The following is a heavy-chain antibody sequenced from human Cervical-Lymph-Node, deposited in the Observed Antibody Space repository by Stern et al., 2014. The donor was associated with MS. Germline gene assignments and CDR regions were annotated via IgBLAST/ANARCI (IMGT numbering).Heavy chain of an antibody. CDR2: SNHTATA. V-gene: IGHV4-34*01. CDR3: ARSLLGYWFFDL. CDR1: GDSFRNYY. Sequence: QVQLQQWGAGLLKPSETLSLTCAVYGDSFRNYYWTWIRQPPGKGLEWIAESNHTATATHTPSLEGRVAFPLDTSKNPFSLTLTSVTATDTAVYYCARSLLGYWFFDLWGRGTLVTVSS. J-gene: IGHJ2*01.